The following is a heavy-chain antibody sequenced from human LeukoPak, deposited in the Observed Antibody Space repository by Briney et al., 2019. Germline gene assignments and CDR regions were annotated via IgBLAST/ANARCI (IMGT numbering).Heavy chain of an antibody. V-gene: IGHV6-1*01. Sequence: SQTLSCTSAISGDSVSSNRAAWNWIRQSPSRGLEWLGRTYYRSKWYNDYAPSVKSRVTINPDTSKNQFSLQLSSVTPEDTAVYYCARDPITGERFDNRGHRTLVTVSS. D-gene: IGHD7-27*01. CDR2: TYYRSKWYN. CDR3: ARDPITGERFDN. J-gene: IGHJ4*03. CDR1: GDSVSSNRAA.